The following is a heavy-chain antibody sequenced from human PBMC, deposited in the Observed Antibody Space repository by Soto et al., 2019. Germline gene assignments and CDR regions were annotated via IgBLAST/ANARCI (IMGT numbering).Heavy chain of an antibody. CDR1: GDSISSSSFY. J-gene: IGHJ4*02. D-gene: IGHD5-12*01. CDR3: ARQPPLLRWNYFDY. Sequence: SETLSLTCTVSGDSISSSSFYWGWIRQPPGKGLEWIGSIYYSGSTYYNPSLKSRVTISVDTSKNQFSLNLSSVTAADMAVYYCARQPPLLRWNYFDYWGQGTLVTVSS. V-gene: IGHV4-39*01. CDR2: IYYSGST.